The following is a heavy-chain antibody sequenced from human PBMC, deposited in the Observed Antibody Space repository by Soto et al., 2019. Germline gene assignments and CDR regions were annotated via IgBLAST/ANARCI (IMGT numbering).Heavy chain of an antibody. J-gene: IGHJ4*02. V-gene: IGHV3-74*01. Sequence: EVQLVESGGGFLQPGGSLRLSCAASGFTFSGYWMHWARQVPGKGLMWVARSNSDGTGISYADSVEGRFTISRDNVKNILFLQMNSLRGDDSGVYYCTKDRPVARYDYHPIFDHWGQGTPVTVSS. CDR2: SNSDGTGI. CDR3: TKDRPVARYDYHPIFDH. CDR1: GFTFSGYW. D-gene: IGHD5-12*01.